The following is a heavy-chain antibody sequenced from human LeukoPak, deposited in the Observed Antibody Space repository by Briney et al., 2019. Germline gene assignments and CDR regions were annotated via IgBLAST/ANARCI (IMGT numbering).Heavy chain of an antibody. J-gene: IGHJ4*02. CDR3: ASVRYFDWLFDY. Sequence: PGGSLRLSCAASGFTFSSYSMNWVRQAPGKGLEWVSSISSSSYIYYADSVEGRFTISRDNAKNSLYLQMNSLRAEDTAVYYCASVRYFDWLFDYWGQGTLVTVSS. CDR2: ISSSSYI. V-gene: IGHV3-21*01. D-gene: IGHD3-9*01. CDR1: GFTFSSYS.